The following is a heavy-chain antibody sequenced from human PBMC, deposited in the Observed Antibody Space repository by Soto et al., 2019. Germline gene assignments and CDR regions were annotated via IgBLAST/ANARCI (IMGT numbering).Heavy chain of an antibody. J-gene: IGHJ4*02. CDR2: IIPIFGTA. CDR3: ARGDGYYYDSSGYYRD. CDR1: GGTFSSYA. Sequence: QVQLVQSGAEVKKPGSSVKVSCKASGGTFSSYAISWVRQAPGQGLEWMGGIIPIFGTANYAQKFQGRVTSTADESTSTAYMELSSLRSEDTAVYYCARGDGYYYDSSGYYRDWGQGTLVTVSS. V-gene: IGHV1-69*01. D-gene: IGHD3-22*01.